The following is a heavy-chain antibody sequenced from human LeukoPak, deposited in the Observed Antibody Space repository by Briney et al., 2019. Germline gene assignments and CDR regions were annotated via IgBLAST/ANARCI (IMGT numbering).Heavy chain of an antibody. CDR1: GFTFSSHW. J-gene: IGHJ4*02. CDR3: ARHPNYYDSSGYYRGFDC. V-gene: IGHV3-7*03. Sequence: PGGSLRLSCAASGFTFSSHWMSWVRQAPGKGLEWVASIKQDGSEKYYVDSVKGRFTISRDNAKNSLNLQMNSLRAEDTAVYYCARHPNYYDSSGYYRGFDCWGQGTLVTVSS. CDR2: IKQDGSEK. D-gene: IGHD3-22*01.